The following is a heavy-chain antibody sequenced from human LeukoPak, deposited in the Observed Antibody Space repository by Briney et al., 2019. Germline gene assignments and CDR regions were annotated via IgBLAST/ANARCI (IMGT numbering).Heavy chain of an antibody. J-gene: IGHJ4*02. CDR1: GGSINTPNYY. CDR2: IFYSGGT. D-gene: IGHD3-3*01. V-gene: IGHV4-39*07. Sequence: SETLSLTCTVSGGSINTPNYYWGWIRQTPGKGLEWIGNIFYSGGTYYSPSLKSRVTISVDTSKNQFSLKLSSVTAADTAVYYCARVHYYDFWSGYYVDYWGQGTLVTVSS. CDR3: ARVHYYDFWSGYYVDY.